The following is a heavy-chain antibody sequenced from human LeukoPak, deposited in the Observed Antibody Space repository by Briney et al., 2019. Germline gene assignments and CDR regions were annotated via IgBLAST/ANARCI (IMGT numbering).Heavy chain of an antibody. V-gene: IGHV3-23*01. CDR3: ARDIGNGEPFHY. CDR1: GFSFSNYA. J-gene: IGHJ4*02. D-gene: IGHD4-17*01. Sequence: QTGGSLRLSCAASGFSFSNYAMIWVRQAPGKGLEWVSVISSSGESTYYADSLKGRFTISRGNAKNSLYLQMNSLRAEDTAVYYCARDIGNGEPFHYWGQGTLVTVSS. CDR2: ISSSGEST.